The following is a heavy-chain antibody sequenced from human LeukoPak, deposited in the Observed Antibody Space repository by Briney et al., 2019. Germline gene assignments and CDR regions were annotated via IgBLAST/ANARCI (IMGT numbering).Heavy chain of an antibody. CDR1: GFTSSSYA. D-gene: IGHD2-2*01. V-gene: IGHV3-23*01. J-gene: IGHJ3*02. CDR2: ISGSGGST. Sequence: PGGSLRLSCAASGFTSSSYAMSWVRQAPGKGLEWVSAISGSGGSTYYADSVKGRFTISRDNSKNTLYLQMNSLRAEDTAVYYCAKAHDEYQLLLGAFDIWGQGTMVTVSS. CDR3: AKAHDEYQLLLGAFDI.